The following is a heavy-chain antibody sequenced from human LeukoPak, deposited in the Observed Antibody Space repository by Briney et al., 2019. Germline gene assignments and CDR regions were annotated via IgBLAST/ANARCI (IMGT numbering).Heavy chain of an antibody. J-gene: IGHJ4*02. CDR1: YDSISSYY. CDR3: ARLDWSGFFIDY. Sequence: PSETLSLTCTVSYDSISSYYWTWIRQPPGKGLEYIGYIYSSGNTNYNPSLKSRLIISLDTSKNQFSLQLQFVTAADTAVFYCARLDWSGFFIDYWGQGILVTVSS. D-gene: IGHD3-3*01. V-gene: IGHV4-59*08. CDR2: IYSSGNT.